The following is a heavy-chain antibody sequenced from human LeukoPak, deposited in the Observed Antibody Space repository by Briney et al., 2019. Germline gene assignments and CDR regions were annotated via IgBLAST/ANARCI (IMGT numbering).Heavy chain of an antibody. D-gene: IGHD6-19*01. CDR2: INPNTGAT. Sequence: ASVKVSCKASGYTLTGYYLHWVRQAPGQGLEWIGWINPNTGATHSAQKFQGRITMTRDSSISTAYMDLSRLRSDDTAVYYCARDRVGSGWPRPYYFEVWGQGTLVTVSS. CDR3: ARDRVGSGWPRPYYFEV. CDR1: GYTLTGYY. V-gene: IGHV1-2*02. J-gene: IGHJ4*02.